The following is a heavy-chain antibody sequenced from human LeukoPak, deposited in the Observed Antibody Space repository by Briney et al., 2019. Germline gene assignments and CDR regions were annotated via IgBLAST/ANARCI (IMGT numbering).Heavy chain of an antibody. V-gene: IGHV1-2*02. Sequence: ASVKVSCKASGYTSTGYYMHWVRQAPGQGLEWMGWINPNSGGTNYAQTFQGRVTMTRDTSISTAYMELSRLRSADTAVYYCARDLSRAGATDDAGGQGTLVTVSS. CDR3: ARDLSRAGATDDA. D-gene: IGHD1-26*01. CDR1: GYTSTGYY. J-gene: IGHJ4*02. CDR2: INPNSGGT.